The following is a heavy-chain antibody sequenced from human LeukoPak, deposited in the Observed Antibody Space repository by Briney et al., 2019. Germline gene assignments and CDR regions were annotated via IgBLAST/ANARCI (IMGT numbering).Heavy chain of an antibody. CDR3: ARGGDIVVVPGAKIYAFDI. CDR2: ISTYNGNT. V-gene: IGHV1-18*01. D-gene: IGHD2-2*01. CDR1: GYTFTSHG. J-gene: IGHJ3*02. Sequence: ASVKVSFKASGYTFTSHGISWVRQAPGQGLEWMGWISTYNGNTNYAQKLQDRVTMTTDTATTTAYMELRSLRSDDTAVYYCARGGDIVVVPGAKIYAFDIWGQGTMVTVSS.